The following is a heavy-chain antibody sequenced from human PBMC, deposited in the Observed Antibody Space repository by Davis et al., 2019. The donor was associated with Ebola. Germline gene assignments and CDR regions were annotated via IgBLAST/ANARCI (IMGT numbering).Heavy chain of an antibody. V-gene: IGHV1-18*04. Sequence: AASVKVSCKASGYTFTSYGISWVRQAPGQGLEWMGWISAYNGNTNYAQKLQGRVTMTTDTSTSTAYMELRCLRSDDTAVYYCARGGCSGGSCYSSDYWGQGTLVTVSS. D-gene: IGHD2-15*01. CDR3: ARGGCSGGSCYSSDY. CDR2: ISAYNGNT. J-gene: IGHJ4*02. CDR1: GYTFTSYG.